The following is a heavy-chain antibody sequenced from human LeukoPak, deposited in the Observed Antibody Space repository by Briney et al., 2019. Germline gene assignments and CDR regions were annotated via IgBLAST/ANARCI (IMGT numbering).Heavy chain of an antibody. CDR2: ISAYNGNT. Sequence: GASVKVSCKASGYTFTSYGISWVRQAPGQGLEWMGWISAYNGNTNYAQKLQGRVTMTTDTSTSTAYMELRSLRSDDTAVYYCARDVSHAIVGATTLVDYWGQGTLVTVSS. J-gene: IGHJ4*02. V-gene: IGHV1-18*01. CDR3: ARDVSHAIVGATTLVDY. CDR1: GYTFTSYG. D-gene: IGHD1-26*01.